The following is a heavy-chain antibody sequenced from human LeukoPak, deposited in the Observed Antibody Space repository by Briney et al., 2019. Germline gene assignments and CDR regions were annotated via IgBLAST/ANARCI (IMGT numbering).Heavy chain of an antibody. D-gene: IGHD5-12*01. J-gene: IGHJ4*02. V-gene: IGHV1-8*01. Sequence: APVKVSCKASGYTFTSYDINWVRQATGQGLEWMGWMNPNSGNTGYAQKFQGRVTMTRNTSISTAYMELSSLRSEDTAVYYCARGLGRGYSGYEPFDYWGQGTLVTVSS. CDR3: ARGLGRGYSGYEPFDY. CDR1: GYTFTSYD. CDR2: MNPNSGNT.